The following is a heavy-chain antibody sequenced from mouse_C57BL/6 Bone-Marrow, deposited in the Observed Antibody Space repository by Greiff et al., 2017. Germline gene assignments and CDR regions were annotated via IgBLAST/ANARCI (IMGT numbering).Heavy chain of an antibody. J-gene: IGHJ2*01. D-gene: IGHD2-3*01. CDR2: INPNNGGT. V-gene: IGHV1-26*01. CDR1: GYTFTDYY. CDR3: ARWEIYDGYLDYFDY. Sequence: EVQLQQSGPELVKPGASVKISCKASGYTFTDYYMNWVKQSHGKSLEWIGDINPNNGGTSYNQKFKGKATLTVDKSSSTAYMELRSLTSEDSAVYYCARWEIYDGYLDYFDYWGQGTTLTVSS.